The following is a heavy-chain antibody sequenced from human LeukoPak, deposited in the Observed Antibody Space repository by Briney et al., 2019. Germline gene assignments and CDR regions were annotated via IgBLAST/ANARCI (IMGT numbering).Heavy chain of an antibody. V-gene: IGHV4-59*10. CDR1: GESLSGYY. CDR2: IYTSGST. J-gene: IGHJ4*02. CDR3: ATTLYSGYDSVAFDY. D-gene: IGHD5-12*01. Sequence: PSETLSLTCAVYGESLSGYYWSWIRQPAGKGLEWIGRIYTSGSTNYNPSLKSRVTMSVDTSKNQFSLKLSSVTAADTAVYYCATTLYSGYDSVAFDYWGQGTLVTVSS.